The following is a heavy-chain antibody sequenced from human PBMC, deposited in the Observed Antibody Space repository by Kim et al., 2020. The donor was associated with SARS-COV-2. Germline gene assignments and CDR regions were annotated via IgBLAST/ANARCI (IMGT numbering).Heavy chain of an antibody. CDR2: IDTNTGNP. J-gene: IGHJ4*02. V-gene: IGHV7-4-1*02. Sequence: ASVKVSCKASGYPLTPYAINWVRQAPGQGLEWMGWIDTNTGNPRYAQGFTGRFVFSLDTSVSTAYLQISSLKAEDSGVYYCAREAYSGYDFQDWGQGTLVTVSS. D-gene: IGHD5-12*01. CDR1: GYPLTPYA. CDR3: AREAYSGYDFQD.